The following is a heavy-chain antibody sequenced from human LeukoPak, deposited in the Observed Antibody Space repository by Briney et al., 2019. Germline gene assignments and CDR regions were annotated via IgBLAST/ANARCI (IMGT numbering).Heavy chain of an antibody. CDR3: AKDIVQGYCSSTSCRHYYYYMDV. CDR1: GFTFSSYA. V-gene: IGHV3-23*01. Sequence: HPGGSLRLSCAASGFTFSSYAMSWVRQAPGKGLEWVSAISGSGGSTYYADSVKGRFTISRDNSKNTLYLQMNSLRAEDTAVYYCAKDIVQGYCSSTSCRHYYYYMDVWGKGTTVTVSS. D-gene: IGHD2-2*01. J-gene: IGHJ6*03. CDR2: ISGSGGST.